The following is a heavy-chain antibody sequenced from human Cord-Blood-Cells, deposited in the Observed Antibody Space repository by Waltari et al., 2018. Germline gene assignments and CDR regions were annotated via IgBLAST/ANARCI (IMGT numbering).Heavy chain of an antibody. CDR2: MNPNSGNT. CDR1: GYTFTSYD. V-gene: IGHV1-8*03. J-gene: IGHJ6*03. Sequence: QVQLVQSGAEVKKPGASVKVSCKASGYTFTSYDINWVRQATGTGLEWMGWMNPNSGNTGYAQKFQGRVTITRNTSISTAYMELSSLRSEDTAVYYCARGGIVVVPAALEYYYYYMDVWGKGTTVTVSS. D-gene: IGHD2-2*01. CDR3: ARGGIVVVPAALEYYYYYMDV.